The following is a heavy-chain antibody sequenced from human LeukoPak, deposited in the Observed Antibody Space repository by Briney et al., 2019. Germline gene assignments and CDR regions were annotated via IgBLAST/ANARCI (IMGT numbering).Heavy chain of an antibody. CDR1: GYTFISYY. V-gene: IGHV1-46*01. CDR3: ARWSSYGSGTYYYPFDY. D-gene: IGHD3-10*01. CDR2: INFVGGTT. J-gene: IGHJ4*02. Sequence: ASLNLSCTASGYTFISYYMHWVRQAPGKGLEWVGVINFVGGTTNYAQNFQGRVTMTRDTSTNTVYMQLSSLRSEDTAVYYCARWSSYGSGTYYYPFDYWGQGTLVTVSS.